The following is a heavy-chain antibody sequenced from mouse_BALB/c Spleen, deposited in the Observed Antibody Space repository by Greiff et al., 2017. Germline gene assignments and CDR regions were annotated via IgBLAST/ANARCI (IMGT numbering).Heavy chain of an antibody. CDR2: ISYSGST. CDR3: ARSLGPLVPAWFAY. J-gene: IGHJ3*01. D-gene: IGHD4-1*01. V-gene: IGHV3-2*02. CDR1: GYSITSDYA. Sequence: VQLQQSAPGLVKPSQSLSLTCTVTGYSITSDYAWNWIRQFPGNKLEWMGYISYSGSTSYNPSLKSRISITRDTSKNQFFLQLNSVTTEDTATYYCARSLGPLVPAWFAYWGQGTLVTVSA.